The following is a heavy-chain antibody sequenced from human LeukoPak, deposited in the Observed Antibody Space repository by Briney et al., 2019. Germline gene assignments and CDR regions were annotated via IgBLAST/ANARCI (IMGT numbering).Heavy chain of an antibody. Sequence: PGGSLRLSCAASGFTFSSYSMNWVRQAPGKGLEWVSYISSSSNTIYYADSVKGRFTISRDNAKNSLYLQMNSLRDEDTAVYYCARDQIAAAGKGRYYYYYYGMDVWGQGTTVTVSS. CDR3: ARDQIAAAGKGRYYYYYYGMDV. D-gene: IGHD6-13*01. CDR2: ISSSSNTI. CDR1: GFTFSSYS. J-gene: IGHJ6*02. V-gene: IGHV3-48*02.